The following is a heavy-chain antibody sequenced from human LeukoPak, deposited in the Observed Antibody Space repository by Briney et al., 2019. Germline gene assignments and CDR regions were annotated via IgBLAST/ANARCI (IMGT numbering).Heavy chain of an antibody. V-gene: IGHV4-61*09. CDR1: GASISSGSYY. J-gene: IGHJ4*02. Sequence: PSQTLSLTCTVSGASISSGSYYWGWIRQPAGKGLEWIGHIYTSGNTNYNPSLKSRFTISVDTSKNQFSLKLSSVTAADTAVYYCARDAKYQLPTYWGQGTLVSVSS. D-gene: IGHD2-2*01. CDR3: ARDAKYQLPTY. CDR2: IYTSGNT.